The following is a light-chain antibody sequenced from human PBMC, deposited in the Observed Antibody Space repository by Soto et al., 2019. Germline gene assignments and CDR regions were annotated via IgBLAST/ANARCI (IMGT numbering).Light chain of an antibody. CDR2: DVS. CDR1: SSDVGGYNH. J-gene: IGLJ1*01. Sequence: QFVLTQPASVSGSPGQSITISCTGTSSDVGGYNHVSWYQQHPGKAPKLMIYDVSNRPSGVSNRFFGSKSDNTASLTISGLQAEDEADYYCTSYASSSTYVFGTGTKV. CDR3: TSYASSSTYV. V-gene: IGLV2-14*03.